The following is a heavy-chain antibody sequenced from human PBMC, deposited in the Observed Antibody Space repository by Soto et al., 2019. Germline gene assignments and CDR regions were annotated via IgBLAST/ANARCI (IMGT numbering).Heavy chain of an antibody. J-gene: IGHJ6*03. CDR2: MNPNSGNT. CDR3: ARVPYHYDFWSGYPYYYYYMDV. CDR1: GYTFTSYD. D-gene: IGHD3-3*01. V-gene: IGHV1-8*01. Sequence: QVQLVQSGAEVKKPGASVKVSCKASGYTFTSYDINWVRQATGQGLEWMGWMNPNSGNTGYAQKFQGRVTMNRNTSISTAYMELSSLRSEDTAVYYCARVPYHYDFWSGYPYYYYYMDVWGKGTTVTVSS.